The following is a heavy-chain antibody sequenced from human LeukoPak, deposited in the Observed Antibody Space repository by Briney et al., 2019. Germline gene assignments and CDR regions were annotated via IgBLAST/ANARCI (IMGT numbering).Heavy chain of an antibody. Sequence: SVKVSCKASGGTFSSYAISWVRQAPGQGLEWMGRIIPIFGTANYAQKFQGRVTITTDESTSTAYMELSSLRSEDTAVYYCASIAVAGTGGAFDIWGQGTMVTVSS. V-gene: IGHV1-69*05. D-gene: IGHD6-19*01. CDR1: GGTFSSYA. J-gene: IGHJ3*02. CDR2: IIPIFGTA. CDR3: ASIAVAGTGGAFDI.